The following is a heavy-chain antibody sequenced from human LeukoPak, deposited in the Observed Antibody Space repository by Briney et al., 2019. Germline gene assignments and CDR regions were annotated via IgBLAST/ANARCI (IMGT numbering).Heavy chain of an antibody. Sequence: HPGGSLRLSCAASGFTFITYWMHWVRHAPGKGLVWVSRINNDGSNTNYADSVKGRFTISRDNAKNTLYLQMNSLRAEDTAVYYCARPSVAGPYFDFWGQGTLVTVSS. D-gene: IGHD6-19*01. J-gene: IGHJ4*02. CDR1: GFTFITYW. CDR3: ARPSVAGPYFDF. CDR2: INNDGSNT. V-gene: IGHV3-74*01.